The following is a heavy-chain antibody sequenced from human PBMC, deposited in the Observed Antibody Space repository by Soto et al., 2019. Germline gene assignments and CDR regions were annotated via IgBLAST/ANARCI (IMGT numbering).Heavy chain of an antibody. V-gene: IGHV4-31*02. Sequence: SETLSLTCTVSGGSINTGGYYWGWIRHLPGEGLEWIGHIFYPGTAYYNPSLRSRVTVSIDTSANQFSLHMYSVTAADTAMYSCARRIDDTSAHLLNWFLTWGQGILEKVSS. CDR3: ARRIDDTSAHLLNWFLT. D-gene: IGHD3-22*01. CDR1: GGSINTGGYY. CDR2: IFYPGTA. J-gene: IGHJ5*02.